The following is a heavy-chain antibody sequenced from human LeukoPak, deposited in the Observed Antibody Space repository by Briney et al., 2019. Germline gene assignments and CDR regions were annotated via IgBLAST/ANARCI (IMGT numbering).Heavy chain of an antibody. J-gene: IGHJ4*02. D-gene: IGHD3-10*01. Sequence: PSETLSLTCIVSGGSISSGGYYWSWIRQHPGKGLEWIGYIYYSGSTNYNPSLKSRVTISLFASKNQFSLRLNSVTAADTAVYYCAAEKRFGSGSYVHYWGQGTLVTVSS. V-gene: IGHV4-61*08. CDR3: AAEKRFGSGSYVHY. CDR2: IYYSGST. CDR1: GGSISSGGYY.